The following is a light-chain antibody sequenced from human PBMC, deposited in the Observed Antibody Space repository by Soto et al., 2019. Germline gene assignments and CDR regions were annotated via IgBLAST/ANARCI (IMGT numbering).Light chain of an antibody. Sequence: QSVLTQPPSVSGAPGQRVTISCTGSSSNIGAGYDVRWYQQLPGRAPKLLIYGNTNRPSGVPDRFSGSKSGTSASLAITGLQAEDEADYYCLSFESSLSVVFGGGTKVTVL. J-gene: IGLJ2*01. CDR3: LSFESSLSVV. V-gene: IGLV1-40*01. CDR1: SSNIGAGYD. CDR2: GNT.